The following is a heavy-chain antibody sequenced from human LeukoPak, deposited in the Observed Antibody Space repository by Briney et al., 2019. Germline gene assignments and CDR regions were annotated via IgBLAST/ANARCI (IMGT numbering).Heavy chain of an antibody. Sequence: GGSLRLSCAASGFTLSNYGMHWVRQAPGKGLGWVAVIGYDGSHKYYVDSVKGRFTISRDNSKKTLYLQMNSLRPEDTAVYYCAKESYEFWSGYYTETFVFDDWGQGTLVTVSS. D-gene: IGHD3-3*01. V-gene: IGHV3-30*18. CDR3: AKESYEFWSGYYTETFVFDD. CDR2: IGYDGSHK. CDR1: GFTLSNYG. J-gene: IGHJ4*02.